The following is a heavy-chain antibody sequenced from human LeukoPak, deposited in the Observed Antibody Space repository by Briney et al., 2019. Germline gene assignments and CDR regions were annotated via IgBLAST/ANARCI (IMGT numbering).Heavy chain of an antibody. Sequence: PGGSLRLSCAASGFTFSAYWMHWVRQAPGKGLVWVSRIDADGSSTKYADSVKGRFTISRDNAKNTLYLQMDSLRAEDTAVYYCARDGDTTMVPIDYWGQGTLVTVS. CDR2: IDADGSST. CDR3: ARDGDTTMVPIDY. CDR1: GFTFSAYW. D-gene: IGHD5-18*01. V-gene: IGHV3-74*01. J-gene: IGHJ4*02.